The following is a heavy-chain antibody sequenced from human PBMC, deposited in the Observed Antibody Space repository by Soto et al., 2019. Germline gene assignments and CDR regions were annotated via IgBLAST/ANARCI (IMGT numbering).Heavy chain of an antibody. D-gene: IGHD4-17*01. CDR2: ISSNGGST. CDR3: ARGYGDYGYFSYFDY. V-gene: IGHV3-64*01. CDR1: GFTFSSYA. Sequence: GGSLRLSCAASGFTFSSYAMHWVRQAPGKGLEYVSAISSNGGSTYYANSVKGRFTISRDNSKNTLYLQMGSLRAEDMAVYYCARGYGDYGYFSYFDYWGQGTLVTVSS. J-gene: IGHJ4*02.